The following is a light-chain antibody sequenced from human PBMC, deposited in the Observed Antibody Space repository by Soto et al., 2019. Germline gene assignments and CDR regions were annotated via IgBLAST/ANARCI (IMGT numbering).Light chain of an antibody. J-gene: IGKJ4*01. Sequence: EIVLTQSPGTLSLSPGERATLSCRASQSVSSRSLAWYHQKPGQAPRLLISGASSRATGTPDRFSGSGSGTDFTLTISRLEPEDFAVYYCQQYGGSPPGLTFGGGTKVEIK. CDR2: GAS. CDR1: QSVSSRS. CDR3: QQYGGSPPGLT. V-gene: IGKV3-20*01.